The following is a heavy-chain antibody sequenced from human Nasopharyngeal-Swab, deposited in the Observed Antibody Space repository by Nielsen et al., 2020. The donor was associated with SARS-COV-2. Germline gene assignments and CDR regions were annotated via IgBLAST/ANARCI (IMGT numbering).Heavy chain of an antibody. CDR2: ISSSSSYI. J-gene: IGHJ4*02. V-gene: IGHV3-21*01. D-gene: IGHD6-13*01. Sequence: GGSLRLSCAASGFTFSSYGMNWVRQAPGKGLEWVSSISSSSSYIYYADSVKGRFTISRDNAKNSLYLQMNSLRAEDTAVYYCARGTGYSRLGYYFDYWGQGTLVTVSS. CDR3: ARGTGYSRLGYYFDY. CDR1: GFTFSSYG.